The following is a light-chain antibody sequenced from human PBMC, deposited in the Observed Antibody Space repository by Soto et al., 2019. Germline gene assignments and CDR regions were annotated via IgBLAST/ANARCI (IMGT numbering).Light chain of an antibody. Sequence: QSVLTQPPSASGTPGQRVTISCSGSSSNIGSNTVNWYQQLPGTAPKLLIYSNNQRPSGVPDRFSGSKSGTSASLAISGPQSEDEAYYYCAAWDDRLNGYVFGTGTKLTVL. CDR1: SSNIGSNT. V-gene: IGLV1-44*01. J-gene: IGLJ1*01. CDR2: SNN. CDR3: AAWDDRLNGYV.